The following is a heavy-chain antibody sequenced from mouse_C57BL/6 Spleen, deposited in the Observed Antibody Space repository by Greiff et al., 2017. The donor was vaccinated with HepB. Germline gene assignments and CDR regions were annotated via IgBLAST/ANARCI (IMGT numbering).Heavy chain of an antibody. D-gene: IGHD2-2*01. V-gene: IGHV1-82*01. CDR3: ARDGYDDAMDY. Sequence: VQLQQSGPELVKPGASVKISCKASGYAFSSSWMNWVKQRPGKGLEWIGRIYPGDGDTNYNGKFKGKATLTADKSSSTAYMQLSSLTSEDSAVYFCARDGYDDAMDYWGQGTSVTVSS. CDR1: GYAFSSSW. CDR2: IYPGDGDT. J-gene: IGHJ4*01.